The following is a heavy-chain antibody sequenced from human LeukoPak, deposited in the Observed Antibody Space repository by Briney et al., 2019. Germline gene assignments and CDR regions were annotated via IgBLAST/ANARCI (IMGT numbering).Heavy chain of an antibody. D-gene: IGHD2/OR15-2a*01. CDR1: GFSLSTSGVA. J-gene: IGHJ4*02. Sequence: SGPTLVNPTQTLTLTCTFSGFSLSTSGVAVGWIRQPPGKALEWLALIYWDDDKRYSPSLKSRLTITKDTSKSQVVLTMTSMDPVDTATYYCAHRGQVDYFYFDYWGQGTLVTVSS. CDR3: AHRGQVDYFYFDY. CDR2: IYWDDDK. V-gene: IGHV2-5*02.